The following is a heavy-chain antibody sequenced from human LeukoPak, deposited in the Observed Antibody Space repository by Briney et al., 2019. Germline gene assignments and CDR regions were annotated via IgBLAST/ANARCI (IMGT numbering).Heavy chain of an antibody. D-gene: IGHD2-2*01. CDR1: GGSISSSSYY. CDR3: AREGDSCSSTSCLPSFDY. CDR2: IYYSGGT. J-gene: IGHJ4*02. Sequence: SETLSLTCTVSGGSISSSSYYWGWIRQPPGKELEWIGSIYYSGGTYYNPSLKSRVTISVDRSKNQFSLKVSSVTAADTAVYYCAREGDSCSSTSCLPSFDYWGQGTLVTVSS. V-gene: IGHV4-39*07.